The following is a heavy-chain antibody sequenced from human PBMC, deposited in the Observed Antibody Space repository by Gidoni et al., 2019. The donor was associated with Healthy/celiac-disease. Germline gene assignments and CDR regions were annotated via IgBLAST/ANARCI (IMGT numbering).Heavy chain of an antibody. CDR1: GFTFSSYA. D-gene: IGHD6-25*01. CDR2: ISGSGGST. CDR3: AKSSLRIAAGFDY. J-gene: IGHJ4*02. Sequence: EVQLLESGGGLVQHGGSLRLSGAASGFTFSSYAISWVRQAPGKGLEWVSAISGSGGSTYYADSVKGRFTISRDNSKNTLYLQMNSLRAEATAVYYCAKSSLRIAAGFDYWGQGTLVTVSS. V-gene: IGHV3-23*01.